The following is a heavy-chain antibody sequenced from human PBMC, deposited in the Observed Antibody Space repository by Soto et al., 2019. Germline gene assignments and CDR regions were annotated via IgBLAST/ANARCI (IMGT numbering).Heavy chain of an antibody. J-gene: IGHJ3*01. CDR1: GFPYSVYS. V-gene: IGHV3-48*02. CDR2: VSPGGDTV. Sequence: GGSLRLSCVASGFPYSVYSMDWVRQVPGKGLEWLAYVSPGGDTVHYADSVNGRFFISRDTPRNSVFLQMNSLRHEDTAVYYCVKGSRANCFDLWGPGTVVTVSS. CDR3: VKGSRANCFDL.